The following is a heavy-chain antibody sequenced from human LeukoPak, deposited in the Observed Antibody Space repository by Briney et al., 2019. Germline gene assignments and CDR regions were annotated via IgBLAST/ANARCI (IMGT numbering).Heavy chain of an antibody. J-gene: IGHJ4*02. CDR3: ARDYGGNADY. Sequence: ASVKVSCKAFGYTFTSNYMHWVRQAPGQGLEWMGWINPNSGGTNYAQKFQGRVTMTRDTSISTAYMELSRLRSDDTAVYYCARDYGGNADYWGQGTLVTVSS. V-gene: IGHV1-2*02. D-gene: IGHD4-23*01. CDR1: GYTFTSNY. CDR2: INPNSGGT.